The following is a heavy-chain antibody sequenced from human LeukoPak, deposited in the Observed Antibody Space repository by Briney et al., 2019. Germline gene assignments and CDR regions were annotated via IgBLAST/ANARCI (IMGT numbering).Heavy chain of an antibody. J-gene: IGHJ4*02. Sequence: GASVKVSCKASGYTFTDYYMHWVQQAPGKGLEWMGRVDPEDGETIYAEKFQGRVTITADTSTDTAYMELSSLRSEDTAVYYCATDLYCSSTSCFDYWGQGTLVTVSS. CDR1: GYTFTDYY. D-gene: IGHD2-2*01. V-gene: IGHV1-69-2*01. CDR2: VDPEDGET. CDR3: ATDLYCSSTSCFDY.